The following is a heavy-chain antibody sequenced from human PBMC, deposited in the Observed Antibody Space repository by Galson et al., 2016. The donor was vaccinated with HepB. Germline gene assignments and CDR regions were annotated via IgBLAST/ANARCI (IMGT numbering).Heavy chain of an antibody. CDR3: AVSMGGAFDWYDYLDY. D-gene: IGHD3-9*01. CDR1: GFTFSRYW. J-gene: IGHJ4*02. V-gene: IGHV3-74*01. Sequence: SLRLSCAASGFTFSRYWMHWVRQVPGKGLVWVSRINSDGSSRNYADSVKGRFTISRDNAESTLYLQMNSLRVEDTALYYCAVSMGGAFDWYDYLDYWGRETLVAVTS. CDR2: INSDGSSR.